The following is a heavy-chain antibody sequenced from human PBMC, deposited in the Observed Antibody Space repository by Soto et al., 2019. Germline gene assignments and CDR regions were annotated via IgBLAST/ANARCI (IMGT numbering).Heavy chain of an antibody. J-gene: IGHJ6*02. CDR3: ARSGARPGDYYYGMDV. Sequence: QVQLVQSGAAVKKPGSSVKVSCKASGGTFSSYAISWVRQAPGQGLEWMGGFIPIFGTANYAQKFQGRVTITADESTSTAYMELSSLRSEDTAVYYCARSGARPGDYYYGMDVWGQGTTVTVSS. V-gene: IGHV1-69*12. CDR1: GGTFSSYA. D-gene: IGHD3-10*01. CDR2: FIPIFGTA.